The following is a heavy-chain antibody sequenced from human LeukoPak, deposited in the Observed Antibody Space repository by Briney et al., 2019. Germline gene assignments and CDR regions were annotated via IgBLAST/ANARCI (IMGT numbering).Heavy chain of an antibody. V-gene: IGHV4-34*01. CDR2: INHSGST. D-gene: IGHD1-26*01. Sequence: PSETLSLTCAVYGGSFSSYYWSWIRQPPGKGLEWVGKINHSGSTSYKPSLKSRVTISLDTSKNQVSLRLSSVTAADTAVYYCAKGGTYGGGADYWGQGTLVTVSS. J-gene: IGHJ4*02. CDR3: AKGGTYGGGADY. CDR1: GGSFSSYY.